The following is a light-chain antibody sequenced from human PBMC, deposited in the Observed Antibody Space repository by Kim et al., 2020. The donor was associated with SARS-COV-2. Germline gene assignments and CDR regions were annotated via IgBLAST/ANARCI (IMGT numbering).Light chain of an antibody. Sequence: VALAKTVRITCQGATLRIYYASWYRQKPGQAPVFVIYAKNNRPSGIPDRFSGSSSGNTASLTITGAQAEDEADYYCSSRDSSGPVVFGGGTQLTVL. V-gene: IGLV3-19*01. CDR3: SSRDSSGPVV. CDR2: AKN. J-gene: IGLJ2*01. CDR1: TLRIYY.